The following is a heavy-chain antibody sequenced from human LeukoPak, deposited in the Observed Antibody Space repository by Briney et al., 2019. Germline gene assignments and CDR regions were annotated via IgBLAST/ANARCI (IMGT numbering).Heavy chain of an antibody. V-gene: IGHV1-2*02. J-gene: IGHJ5*02. CDR1: GYTFTSYY. CDR3: ARALVPAALNWFDP. CDR2: INPNSGDT. D-gene: IGHD2-2*01. Sequence: ASVKVSCKASGYTFTSYYMHWVRQAPGQGLEWMGWINPNSGDTNYAQKFQGRVTMTRDTSNSTAYMELSRLRSDDTAVYYCARALVPAALNWFDPWGQGTLVTVSS.